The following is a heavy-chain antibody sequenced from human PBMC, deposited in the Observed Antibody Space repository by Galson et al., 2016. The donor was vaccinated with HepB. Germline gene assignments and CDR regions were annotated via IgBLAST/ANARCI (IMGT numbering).Heavy chain of an antibody. CDR1: GGSISTGVFY. CDR3: ARGPPEGRGGSTCYLGAFDR. D-gene: IGHD2-15*01. J-gene: IGHJ3*01. CDR2: IYNTGNT. Sequence: TLSLTCTVSGGSISTGVFYWSWIRQPPGKGLEWIGYIYNTGNTYHNPSLESRIRVSIDTSKYQVSLKVTSVTAADTAVYYCARGPPEGRGGSTCYLGAFDRWGRGTMVTVSS. V-gene: IGHV4-30-4*08.